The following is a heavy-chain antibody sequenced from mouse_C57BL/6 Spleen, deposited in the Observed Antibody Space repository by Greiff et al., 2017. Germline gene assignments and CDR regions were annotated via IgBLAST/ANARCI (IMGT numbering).Heavy chain of an antibody. Sequence: QVQLQQPGAELVKPGASVKLSCKASGYTFTSYWMQWVKQRPGQGLEWIGEIDPSDSYTNYNQKFKGKATLTVYTSSSSAYMQLNSLTSEDSAVYYCESNLLLRWDYAMDYWGQGTLVTVSA. D-gene: IGHD1-1*01. CDR2: IDPSDSYT. V-gene: IGHV1-50*01. J-gene: IGHJ4*01. CDR1: GYTFTSYW. CDR3: ESNLLLRWDYAMDY.